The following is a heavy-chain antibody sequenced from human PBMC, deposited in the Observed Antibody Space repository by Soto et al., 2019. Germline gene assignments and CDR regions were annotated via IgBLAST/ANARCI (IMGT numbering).Heavy chain of an antibody. Sequence: APVKVSCEASGYTFTSYYMHWVRQAPGQGLEWMGIINPSGGSTSYAQKFQGRVTMTRDTSISTAYMELSRLRSDDTAVYYCARELTGAPRAFDIWGQGTMVTVSS. D-gene: IGHD3-10*01. CDR1: GYTFTSYY. CDR2: INPSGGST. J-gene: IGHJ3*02. V-gene: IGHV1-46*01. CDR3: ARELTGAPRAFDI.